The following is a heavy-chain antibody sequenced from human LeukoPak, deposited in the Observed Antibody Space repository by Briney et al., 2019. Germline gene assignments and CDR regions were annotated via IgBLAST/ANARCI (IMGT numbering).Heavy chain of an antibody. D-gene: IGHD6-19*01. Sequence: GASVKVSCKTSGYTFTNFGVSWVRQAPGQGLEWMGWISAYNGNTNYAQKFQDRVSMTTDTSTRTASLELGSLRSDDTAVYYCARDRGSLAVSDSRTSDYWGQGTLVTVSS. V-gene: IGHV1-18*01. CDR3: ARDRGSLAVSDSRTSDY. CDR1: GYTFTNFG. CDR2: ISAYNGNT. J-gene: IGHJ4*02.